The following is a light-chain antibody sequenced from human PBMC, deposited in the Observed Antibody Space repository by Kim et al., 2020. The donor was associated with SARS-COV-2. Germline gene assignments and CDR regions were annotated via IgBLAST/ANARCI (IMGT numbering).Light chain of an antibody. CDR2: GGS. V-gene: IGKV1-27*01. J-gene: IGKJ1*01. CDR1: QGISDY. Sequence: DIQMTQSPSSLSASVGDRVTITCRASQGISDYLVWYQQKPGRVPELLIYGGSTLQSGVSPRFSGRGGGTDFTLTISSLQPEDVGTYYCQKYNSVPWTFGQGTKVEIK. CDR3: QKYNSVPWT.